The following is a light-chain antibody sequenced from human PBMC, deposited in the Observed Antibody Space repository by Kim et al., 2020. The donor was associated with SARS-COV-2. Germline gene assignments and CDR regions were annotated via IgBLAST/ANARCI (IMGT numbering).Light chain of an antibody. CDR3: QTWGSGSWL. CDR1: SGHSNYA. CDR2: LNSDGSH. J-gene: IGLJ3*02. V-gene: IGLV4-69*01. Sequence: QLVLTQSPSESASLGASVTLTCTLSSGHSNYAIAWHQQQPEKGPRYLMKLNSDGSHKKGDGIPDRFSGSSSGTERYLTISNLQFEDEADYYCQTWGSGSWLFGGGTQLTVL.